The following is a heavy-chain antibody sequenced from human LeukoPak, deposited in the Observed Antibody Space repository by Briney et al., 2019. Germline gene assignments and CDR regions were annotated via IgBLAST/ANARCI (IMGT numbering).Heavy chain of an antibody. CDR2: IWYDGSNK. D-gene: IGHD4-17*01. CDR3: ARGYGDYVSYYGMDV. CDR1: GFTFSSYG. Sequence: PGRSLRLSCAASGFTFSSYGMHWVRQAPGKGLEWVAVIWYDGSNKYYADSVKGRFTISRDNSKNTLYLQMNSLRAEDTAVYYCARGYGDYVSYYGMDVWGQGTTVTVSS. J-gene: IGHJ6*02. V-gene: IGHV3-33*01.